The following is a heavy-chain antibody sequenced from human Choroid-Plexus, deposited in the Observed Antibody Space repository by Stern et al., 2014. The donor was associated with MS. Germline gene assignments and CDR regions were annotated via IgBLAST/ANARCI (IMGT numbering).Heavy chain of an antibody. Sequence: VQLVESGGGVVPPGRPLRLSCVASGFTFGSCAMHWVRQAPGKGLEWVAGVSYDGSNKYYADSVKGRFTISRDNSQNTRYMQMSSLRPEDTAVYYCAKDRQYLTYFFDHWGQGSLVTVSS. D-gene: IGHD2/OR15-2a*01. CDR3: AKDRQYLTYFFDH. CDR2: VSYDGSNK. V-gene: IGHV3-30*18. CDR1: GFTFGSCA. J-gene: IGHJ5*02.